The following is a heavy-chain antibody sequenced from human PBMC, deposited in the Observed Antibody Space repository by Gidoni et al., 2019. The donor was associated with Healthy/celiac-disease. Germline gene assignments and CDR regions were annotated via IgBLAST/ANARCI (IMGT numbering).Heavy chain of an antibody. CDR1: GFTFSSYS. Sequence: SGFTFSSYSMNWVRQAPGKGLEWVSYMSSSSSTIYYADSVKGRFTISRDNAKNSLYLQMNSLRDEDTAVYYCARGSDFWSGSHPYYYYGMDVWGQGTTVTVSS. CDR3: ARGSDFWSGSHPYYYYGMDV. CDR2: MSSSSSTI. D-gene: IGHD3-3*01. V-gene: IGHV3-48*02. J-gene: IGHJ6*02.